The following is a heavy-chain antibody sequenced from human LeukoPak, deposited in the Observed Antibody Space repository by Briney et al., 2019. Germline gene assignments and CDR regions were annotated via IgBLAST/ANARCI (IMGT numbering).Heavy chain of an antibody. Sequence: SVKVSCKASGYTFTSYGISWVRQAPGQGLEWMGGIIPIFGTANYAQKLQGRVTITADESTSTAYMELSSLRSEDTAVYYCARTLYVVVPAAIYYGMDVWGQGTTVTVSS. D-gene: IGHD2-2*01. CDR3: ARTLYVVVPAAIYYGMDV. CDR1: GYTFTSYG. V-gene: IGHV1-69*13. CDR2: IIPIFGTA. J-gene: IGHJ6*02.